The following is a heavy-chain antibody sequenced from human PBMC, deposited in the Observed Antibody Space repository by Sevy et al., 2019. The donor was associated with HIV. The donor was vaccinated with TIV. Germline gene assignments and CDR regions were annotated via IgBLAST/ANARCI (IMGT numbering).Heavy chain of an antibody. CDR3: ARGTGYSSSWYVY. CDR2: INQSGST. V-gene: IGHV4-34*01. CDR1: GGSFSGYY. Sequence: SETLSLTCAVYGGSFSGYYWSWIRQPPGKGLEWIGEINQSGSTNYNPSLKRRVTISVDTSKNQFSLKLSSVTAADTAVYYCARGTGYSSSWYVYWGQGTLVTVSS. D-gene: IGHD6-13*01. J-gene: IGHJ4*02.